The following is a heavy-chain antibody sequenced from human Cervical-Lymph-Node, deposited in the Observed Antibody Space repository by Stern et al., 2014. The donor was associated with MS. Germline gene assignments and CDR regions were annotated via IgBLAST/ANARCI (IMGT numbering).Heavy chain of an antibody. Sequence: EVQLLESGGGLVQPGRSLRLSCAASGFTFDDYAMHWVRQTPGKGLEWVSGISWDSGTIGYADSVKGRFTISRDNAKNSLYLQMNSLRAEDTALYYCAKDIAAATMYYFDYWGQGTLVTVSS. CDR3: AKDIAAATMYYFDY. J-gene: IGHJ4*02. CDR2: ISWDSGTI. D-gene: IGHD6-25*01. V-gene: IGHV3-9*01. CDR1: GFTFDDYA.